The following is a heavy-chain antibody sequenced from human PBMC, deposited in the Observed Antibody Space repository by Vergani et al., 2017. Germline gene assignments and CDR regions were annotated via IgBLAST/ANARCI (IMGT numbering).Heavy chain of an antibody. J-gene: IGHJ5*02. CDR1: GYSFTSYW. D-gene: IGHD6-6*01. CDR2: IYPGDSDT. Sequence: EVQLVQSGAEVKKPGESLKISCKGSGYSFTSYWIGWVRQMPGKGLEWVGIIYPGDSDTRYSPSFQGQGTISADKPISTAYLQWSSLKASGTAMYYCARQSIAAPAPLEPWGQGTLVTVSS. CDR3: ARQSIAAPAPLEP. V-gene: IGHV5-51*01.